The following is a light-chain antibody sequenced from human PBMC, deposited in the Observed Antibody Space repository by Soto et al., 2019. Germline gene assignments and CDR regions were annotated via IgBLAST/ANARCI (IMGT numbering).Light chain of an antibody. CDR3: CSCAASLTYV. CDR2: NVI. Sequence: QSVLAQPRSVSGSPGQSVTTSCTGTSSDVGGYNFVSWYQHHPGKAPKLIIYNVIQRPSGVPDRFSASKSDNTASLTISGLQAEDGADYHCCSCAASLTYVFGTGTKFTV. J-gene: IGLJ1*01. V-gene: IGLV2-11*01. CDR1: SSDVGGYNF.